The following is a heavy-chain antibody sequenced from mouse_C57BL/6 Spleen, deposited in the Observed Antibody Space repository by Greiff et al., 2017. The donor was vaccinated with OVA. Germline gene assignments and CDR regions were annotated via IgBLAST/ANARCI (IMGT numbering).Heavy chain of an antibody. Sequence: VQLQQSGAELVRPGASVKLSCKASGYTFTDYYINWVKQRPGQGLEWIARIYPGSGNTYYNEKFKGKATLTAEKSSSTAYMPLSSLTSEDSAVYFCARESYDYRAMDYWGQGTSVTVSS. CDR2: IYPGSGNT. CDR3: ARESYDYRAMDY. J-gene: IGHJ4*01. CDR1: GYTFTDYY. V-gene: IGHV1-76*01. D-gene: IGHD2-4*01.